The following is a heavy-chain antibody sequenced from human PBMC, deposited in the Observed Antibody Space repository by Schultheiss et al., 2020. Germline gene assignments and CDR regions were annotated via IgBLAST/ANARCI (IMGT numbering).Heavy chain of an antibody. D-gene: IGHD5-18*01. CDR2: IYYSGST. V-gene: IGHV4-59*12. CDR1: GASISSYY. J-gene: IGHJ4*02. CDR3: ARWDYRYGHFDY. Sequence: GSLRLSCTVSGASISSYYWSWIRQPPGKGLEWIGYIYYSGSTNYNPALKNRVTISVDTSKKQFSLKLSSVTAADTAVYNFARWDYRYGHFDYWGKGTLVTVSS.